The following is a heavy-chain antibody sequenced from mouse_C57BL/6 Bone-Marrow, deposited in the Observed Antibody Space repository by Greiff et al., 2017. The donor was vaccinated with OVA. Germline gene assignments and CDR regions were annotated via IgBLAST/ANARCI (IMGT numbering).Heavy chain of an antibody. Sequence: QVQLKQPGAELVKPGASVKMSCKASGYTFTSYWITWVKQRPGQGLEWIGDIYPGSGSTNYNEKFKSKATLTVDTSSSTAYMQLSSLTSEDSAVYYCAREFITTVVATRYFDVWGTGTTVTVSS. CDR3: AREFITTVVATRYFDV. V-gene: IGHV1-55*01. CDR1: GYTFTSYW. CDR2: IYPGSGST. J-gene: IGHJ1*03. D-gene: IGHD1-1*01.